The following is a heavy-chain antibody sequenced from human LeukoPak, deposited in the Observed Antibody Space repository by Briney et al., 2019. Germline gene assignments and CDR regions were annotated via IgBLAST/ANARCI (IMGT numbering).Heavy chain of an antibody. Sequence: PPETLSLTCTVSGGSISIYYWSWIRHPPGKGLEWIGYIYYSGSTNYNPPLKSRVTLSQDTPKNQFSPKLSSVTAADTAVYYCARSGAGRWRFNYWGQETLVTVSS. J-gene: IGHJ4*02. CDR2: IYYSGST. CDR1: GGSISIYY. CDR3: ARSGAGRWRFNY. V-gene: IGHV4-59*01. D-gene: IGHD4-23*01.